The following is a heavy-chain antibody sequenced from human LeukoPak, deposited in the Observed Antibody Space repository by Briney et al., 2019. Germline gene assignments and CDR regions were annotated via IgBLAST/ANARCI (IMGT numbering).Heavy chain of an antibody. V-gene: IGHV1-69*06. CDR2: IIPIFGTA. Sequence: AASVKVSCKASGGTFSSYAISWVRQAPGQGLEWMGGIIPIFGTANYVQKFQGRVTITADKSTSTAYMELSSLRSEDTAVYYCAREGGVGAPVWGYFDYWGQGTLVTVSS. J-gene: IGHJ4*02. CDR3: AREGGVGAPVWGYFDY. CDR1: GGTFSSYA. D-gene: IGHD3-16*01.